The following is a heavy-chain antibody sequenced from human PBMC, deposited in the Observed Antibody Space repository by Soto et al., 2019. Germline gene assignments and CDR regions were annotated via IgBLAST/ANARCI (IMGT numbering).Heavy chain of an antibody. CDR2: TYYRSKWYT. V-gene: IGHV6-1*01. J-gene: IGHJ1*01. CDR1: WVSVSSNRAA. Sequence: SQALSLTSAISWVSVSSNRAACNCIRQSPSRGLEWLGRTYYRSKWYTDYAVSVKSRITINPDTSKNQFSLQLNSVAPEDTAVYYCARGNVDNSFHQWGQGTLVTVSS. D-gene: IGHD5-12*01. CDR3: ARGNVDNSFHQ.